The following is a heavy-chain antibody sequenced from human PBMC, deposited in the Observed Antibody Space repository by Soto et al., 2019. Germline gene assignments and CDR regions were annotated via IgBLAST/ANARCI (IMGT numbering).Heavy chain of an antibody. CDR3: ARMGATSSGYYYGG. CDR1: GYTFTEFS. J-gene: IGHJ4*02. V-gene: IGHV1-24*01. D-gene: IGHD3-22*01. Sequence: ASVKVSCKVSGYTFTEFSIRWVRQAPGKGLEWMGGFVPKYGETIYAQKFQGRVTMTEDTSTGTAYMELSSLRSEDTAVYYCARMGATSSGYYYGGWGKRALVTV. CDR2: FVPKYGET.